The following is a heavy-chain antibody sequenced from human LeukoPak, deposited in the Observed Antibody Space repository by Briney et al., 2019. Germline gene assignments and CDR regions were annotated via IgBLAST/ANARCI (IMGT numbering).Heavy chain of an antibody. J-gene: IGHJ3*02. D-gene: IGHD1-26*01. Sequence: SETLSLTCTVSGGSISSGSYYWSWIRQPAGKGLEYIGRIYTSGSTSYNPSLKSRVTISVDTSKNQFSLKLSSVTAAETAVYYCARYIVSYPHDAFDIWGQGTMVTVSS. CDR1: GGSISSGSYY. CDR2: IYTSGST. CDR3: ARYIVSYPHDAFDI. V-gene: IGHV4-61*02.